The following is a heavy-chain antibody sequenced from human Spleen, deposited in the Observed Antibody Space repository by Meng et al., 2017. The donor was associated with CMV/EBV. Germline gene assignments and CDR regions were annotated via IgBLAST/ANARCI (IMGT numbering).Heavy chain of an antibody. J-gene: IGHJ6*02. D-gene: IGHD4-23*01. Sequence: GESLKISCAASGFTFSSYSMNWARQAPGKGLEWVSSIISTSSYIYYADSVKGRFTISRDNAKNSLYLQMNSLRAEDTAVYYCAREKGDYGGYYHYAMDVWGQGTTVTVSS. V-gene: IGHV3-21*01. CDR2: IISTSSYI. CDR1: GFTFSSYS. CDR3: AREKGDYGGYYHYAMDV.